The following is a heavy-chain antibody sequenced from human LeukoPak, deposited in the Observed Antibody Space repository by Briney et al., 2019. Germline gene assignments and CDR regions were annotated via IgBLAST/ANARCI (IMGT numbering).Heavy chain of an antibody. J-gene: IGHJ5*02. Sequence: SETLSLTCAVYGGSFSGYYRSWIRQPPGKGLEWIGEINHSGSTNYNPSLKSRVTITVDTSKNQFSLKLSSVTAADTAVYYCASDCSSTSCHSTWGQGTLVTVSS. CDR1: GGSFSGYY. D-gene: IGHD2-2*01. CDR3: ASDCSSTSCHST. CDR2: INHSGST. V-gene: IGHV4-34*01.